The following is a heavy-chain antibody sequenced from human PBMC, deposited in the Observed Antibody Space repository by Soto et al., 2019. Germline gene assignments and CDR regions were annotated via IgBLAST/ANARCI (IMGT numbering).Heavy chain of an antibody. D-gene: IGHD4-17*01. J-gene: IGHJ4*02. CDR2: IRSKANNYAT. Sequence: EVQLVESGGGLVQPGESPKLSCAVSGFTFSGSAMHWVRQASGKGLEWVGRIRSKANNYATAYAASVKGSFTISRDDSKNTAYLQMNSLKSEDTAVYYCSRGYGDYVRDYWGQGTLVTVSS. CDR3: SRGYGDYVRDY. CDR1: GFTFSGSA. V-gene: IGHV3-73*01.